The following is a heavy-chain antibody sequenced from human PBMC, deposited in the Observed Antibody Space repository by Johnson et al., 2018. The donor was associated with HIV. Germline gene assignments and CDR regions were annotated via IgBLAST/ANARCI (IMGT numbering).Heavy chain of an antibody. CDR3: AKVQGFRRAFDI. CDR2: IYSGDST. CDR1: QFTFSRYH. Sequence: VQLVESGGGLAKPAWSPRLSCAASQFTFSRYHMSWVRQPPGKGLEWVSVIYSGDSTFYAHSVKGRFTISRDNSKNTLYLQMNSLRAEDTAVYYCAKVQGFRRAFDIWGQGTMVTVSS. V-gene: IGHV3-66*02. J-gene: IGHJ3*02. D-gene: IGHD2-15*01.